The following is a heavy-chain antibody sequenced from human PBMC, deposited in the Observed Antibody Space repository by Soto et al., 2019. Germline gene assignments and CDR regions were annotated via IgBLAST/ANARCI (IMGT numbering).Heavy chain of an antibody. CDR3: ARGRVPYGDYDSPFDY. J-gene: IGHJ4*02. D-gene: IGHD4-17*01. Sequence: QVQLVESGGGVVQPGRSLRLSCAASGFTFSSYGMHWVRQAPGKGLEWVAVIWYDGSNKYYADSVKGRFTISRDNSKNTLYLQMNSLRAEDTAVYYCARGRVPYGDYDSPFDYWGQGTLVTVSS. CDR2: IWYDGSNK. V-gene: IGHV3-33*01. CDR1: GFTFSSYG.